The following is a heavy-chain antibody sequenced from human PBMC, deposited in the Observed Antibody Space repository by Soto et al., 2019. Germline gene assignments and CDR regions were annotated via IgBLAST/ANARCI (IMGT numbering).Heavy chain of an antibody. V-gene: IGHV1-2*02. D-gene: IGHD6-13*01. CDR2: INPNSGGT. CDR3: ARDTYSSSWPGATGMDV. CDR1: GYTFTGYY. J-gene: IGHJ6*02. Sequence: QVQLVQSGAEVKKPGASVKVSCKASGYTFTGYYMHWVRQAPGQGLEWMGWINPNSGGTNYAQKFQGRVTMTRDTSISTAYMELSRLRSDDTAVYYCARDTYSSSWPGATGMDVWGQGTTVTVSS.